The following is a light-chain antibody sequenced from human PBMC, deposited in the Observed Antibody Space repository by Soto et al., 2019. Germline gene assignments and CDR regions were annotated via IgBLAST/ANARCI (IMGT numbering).Light chain of an antibody. J-gene: IGKJ1*01. CDR3: QQYNNFWT. V-gene: IGKV3-15*01. CDR2: GAS. CDR1: QSVSSN. Sequence: EIVMTQSPVILSVSPGETATLSCRASQSVSSNLAWYQQKPGQAPRLLIYGASTRATDIPARFSGSGSGTGFTLTISSLQSEDFAVYYCQQYNNFWTFGQGTKVEIK.